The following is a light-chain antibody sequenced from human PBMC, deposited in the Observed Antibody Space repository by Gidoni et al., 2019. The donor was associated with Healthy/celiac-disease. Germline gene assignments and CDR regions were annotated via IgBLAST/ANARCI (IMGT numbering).Light chain of an antibody. CDR3: QQYGSSPIT. Sequence: EIVLTQSPGTLSLSPGERATLSCRASQSVSSSYLAWYQQKPGQAPRLLIYGASSRATGIPDRFSGSGSGTDFTLTISRLETEDFAVYYCQQYGSSPITFXQXTRLEIK. CDR1: QSVSSSY. V-gene: IGKV3-20*01. CDR2: GAS. J-gene: IGKJ5*01.